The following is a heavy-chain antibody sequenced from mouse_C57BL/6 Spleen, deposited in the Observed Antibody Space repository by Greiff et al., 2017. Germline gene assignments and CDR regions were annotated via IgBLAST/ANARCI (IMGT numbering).Heavy chain of an antibody. Sequence: EVQLVESGGGLVQSGRSLRLSCATSGFTFSDFYMEWVRQAPGKGLEWIAASRNKANDYTTEYSASVKGRFIISIDTAQSILYLQMNALRAEDTAIYYCARDDPYYAMDYWGQGTSVTVSS. J-gene: IGHJ4*01. CDR3: ARDDPYYAMDY. CDR1: GFTFSDFY. V-gene: IGHV7-1*01. CDR2: SRNKANDYTT.